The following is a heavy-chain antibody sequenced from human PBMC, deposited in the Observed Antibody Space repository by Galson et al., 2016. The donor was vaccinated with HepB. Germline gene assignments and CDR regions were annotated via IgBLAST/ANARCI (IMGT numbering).Heavy chain of an antibody. CDR3: ARDTRPYSNLRHGMDV. J-gene: IGHJ6*02. Sequence: SLRLSCAASGFTFSRYAMYWVRRAPGKGLEWVAVISYDGSNKYYADSVKGRFTISRDNSKNTLYLQMNSLRAEDTAVYYCARDTRPYSNLRHGMDVWGQGTTVTVSS. CDR1: GFTFSRYA. CDR2: ISYDGSNK. V-gene: IGHV3-30-3*01. D-gene: IGHD4-11*01.